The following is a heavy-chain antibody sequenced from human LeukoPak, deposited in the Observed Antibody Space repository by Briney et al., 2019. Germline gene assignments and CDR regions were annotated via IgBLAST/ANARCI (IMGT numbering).Heavy chain of an antibody. Sequence: SETLSLTCAVYGGSFSGYYWSWIRQPPGKGLEWIGEINHSGSTNYNPSLKSRVTISVDTSKNQFSLKLSSVTAADTAVYYCARGIYGYYGSGIDYWGQGTLVTVSS. CDR2: INHSGST. J-gene: IGHJ4*02. CDR3: ARGIYGYYGSGIDY. CDR1: GGSFSGYY. D-gene: IGHD3-10*01. V-gene: IGHV4-34*01.